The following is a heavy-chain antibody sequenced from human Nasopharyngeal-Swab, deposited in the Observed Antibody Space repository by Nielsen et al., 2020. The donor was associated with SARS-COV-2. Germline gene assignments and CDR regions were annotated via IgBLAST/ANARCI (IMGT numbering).Heavy chain of an antibody. D-gene: IGHD3-3*01. Sequence: PTLVKPTQTLTLTCTFSGFSLSTSGVGVGWIRQPPGKALEWLALIYWDDDKRYSPSLKSRLTITKDTSKNQVVLTMTNMDPVDTATYYCAHDSLLFGVVTFDYWGQGTLVTVSS. CDR2: IYWDDDK. J-gene: IGHJ4*02. CDR1: GFSLSTSGVG. CDR3: AHDSLLFGVVTFDY. V-gene: IGHV2-5*02.